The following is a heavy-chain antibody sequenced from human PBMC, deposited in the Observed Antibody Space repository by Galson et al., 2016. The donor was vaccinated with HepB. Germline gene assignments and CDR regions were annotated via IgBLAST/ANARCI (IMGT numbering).Heavy chain of an antibody. CDR3: ASDRGFYSSTWD. V-gene: IGHV3-23*01. Sequence: SLRLSCAASGFTFSSYAMSWVRQAPGKGLEWVSSISGDGAPYYVDSMKGRSTISRDNSKDTLYLQMISLKAEDTAVYYCASDRGFYSSTWDWGQGTLVTFSA. CDR1: GFTFSSYA. J-gene: IGHJ4*02. CDR2: ISGDGAP. D-gene: IGHD2-2*01.